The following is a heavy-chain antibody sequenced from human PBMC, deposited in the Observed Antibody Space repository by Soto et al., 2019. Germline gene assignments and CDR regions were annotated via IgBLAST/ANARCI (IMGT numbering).Heavy chain of an antibody. Sequence: PGGSLRLSCAASGFTFSSYAMHWVRQAPGKGLEWVAVISYDGSNKYYADSVKGRFTISRDNSKNTLYLQMNSLRAEDTAVYYCARMPWIQLWLLGEDFDYWGQGTLVTVSS. CDR1: GFTFSSYA. CDR3: ARMPWIQLWLLGEDFDY. J-gene: IGHJ4*02. V-gene: IGHV3-30-3*01. CDR2: ISYDGSNK. D-gene: IGHD5-18*01.